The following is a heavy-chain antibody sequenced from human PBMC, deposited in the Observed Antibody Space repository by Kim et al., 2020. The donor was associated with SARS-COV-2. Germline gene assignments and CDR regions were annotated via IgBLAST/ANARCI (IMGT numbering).Heavy chain of an antibody. V-gene: IGHV4-39*01. D-gene: IGHD5-12*01. CDR3: ARQERGYSGYDELLGAENWFYP. J-gene: IGHJ5*02. CDR2: IYYSGST. CDR1: GGSISSSSYY. Sequence: SETLSLTCTVSGGSISSSSYYWGWIRQPPGKGLEWIGSIYYSGSTYYNPSLKSRVTISVDTSKNQFSRKLSSVTAADTAVYYCARQERGYSGYDELLGAENWFYPWGQGTLGTVSS.